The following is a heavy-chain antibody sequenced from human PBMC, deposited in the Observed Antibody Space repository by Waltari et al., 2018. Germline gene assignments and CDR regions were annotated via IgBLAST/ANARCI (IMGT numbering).Heavy chain of an antibody. J-gene: IGHJ3*02. V-gene: IGHV3-7*01. D-gene: IGHD2-21*01. Sequence: EVQLVESGGGLVQPGGSLRLSCAASGFTFSSAWLRWVRQAPGKGLEWVANIKQDGSEKYYVDSVKGRFTISRDNAKNSLYLQMNSLRAEDTAVYYCARDPMWCDAFDIWGQGTMVTVSS. CDR1: GFTFSSAW. CDR3: ARDPMWCDAFDI. CDR2: IKQDGSEK.